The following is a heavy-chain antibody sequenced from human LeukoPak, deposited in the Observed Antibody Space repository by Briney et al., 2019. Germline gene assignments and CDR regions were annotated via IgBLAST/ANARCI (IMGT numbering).Heavy chain of an antibody. V-gene: IGHV4-39*07. CDR2: IYYSGST. Sequence: PSETLSLTCTVSGGSISSSSYYWGWIRQPPGKGLEWIGSIYYSGSTYYNPSLKSRVTISVDTSKNQFSLKLSSVTAADTAVYYCAREGGWFGELLSNWFDPWGQGTLVTVSS. D-gene: IGHD3-10*01. CDR1: GGSISSSSYY. J-gene: IGHJ5*02. CDR3: AREGGWFGELLSNWFDP.